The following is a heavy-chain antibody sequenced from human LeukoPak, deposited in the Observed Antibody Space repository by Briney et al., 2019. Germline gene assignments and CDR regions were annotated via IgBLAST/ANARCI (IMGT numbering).Heavy chain of an antibody. CDR1: GFTFSSYS. V-gene: IGHV3-48*01. J-gene: IGHJ6*02. CDR3: AKDTDEYSSSWYGMDV. Sequence: GGSLRLSCAASGFTFSSYSMNWVRQAPGKGLEWVSYISSSSSTIYYADSVKGRFTISRDNAKNSLYLQMNSLRAEDTALYYCAKDTDEYSSSWYGMDVWGQGTTVTVSS. D-gene: IGHD6-13*01. CDR2: ISSSSSTI.